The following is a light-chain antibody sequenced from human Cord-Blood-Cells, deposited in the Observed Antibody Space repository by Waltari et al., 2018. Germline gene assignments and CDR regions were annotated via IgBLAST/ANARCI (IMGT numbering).Light chain of an antibody. V-gene: IGKV1-39*01. J-gene: IGKJ2*03. CDR2: AAS. Sequence: DIQMTQSLSSLSASVGDRVTITRRESQCISSYLYWYHQKPWKAPKLLFYAASSLQSGVPSRFSGSGSAADIPLTISGQQPEDFATYCCQQSYSTPYSFGQGTKLEIK. CDR1: QCISSY. CDR3: QQSYSTPYS.